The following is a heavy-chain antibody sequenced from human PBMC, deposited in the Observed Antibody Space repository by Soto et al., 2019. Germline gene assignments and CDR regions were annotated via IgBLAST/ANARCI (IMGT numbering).Heavy chain of an antibody. CDR1: GYTFTSYG. V-gene: IGHV1-18*01. CDR3: ARVAYYYDSSGYFY. D-gene: IGHD3-22*01. Sequence: AASVKVSCKASGYTFTSYGISWVRQAPGQGLEWMGWISAFNGNTYYAQKLQGRVTMTTDTSTSTAYMELRSLRSDDTAVYYCARVAYYYDSSGYFYWGQGTLVTVSS. CDR2: ISAFNGNT. J-gene: IGHJ4*02.